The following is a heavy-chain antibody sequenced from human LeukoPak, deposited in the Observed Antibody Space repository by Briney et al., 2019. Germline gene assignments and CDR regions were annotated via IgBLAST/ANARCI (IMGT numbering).Heavy chain of an antibody. CDR1: GYTFTGYY. V-gene: IGHV1-2*02. Sequence: GASVKVSCKASGYTFTGYYMHWVRQAPGQGLEWMGWINPNSGGTNYAQKFHGRVPMPRDTSISTAYMELSRLRSDDTAVYYCARASTRHQLVSPFDYWGQGTLVTVSS. CDR3: ARASTRHQLVSPFDY. J-gene: IGHJ4*02. D-gene: IGHD6-6*01. CDR2: INPNSGGT.